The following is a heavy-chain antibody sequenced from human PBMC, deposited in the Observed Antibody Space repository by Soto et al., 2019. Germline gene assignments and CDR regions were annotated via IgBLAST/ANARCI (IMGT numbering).Heavy chain of an antibody. CDR2: FSGSGDST. CDR1: GFTFSNYA. D-gene: IGHD3-22*01. CDR3: ARDAGELPVVTVGVFVF. V-gene: IGHV3-23*01. J-gene: IGHJ4*02. Sequence: LRLSCAASGFTFSNYAMSWVRQAPGKGLEWVSAFSGSGDSTFYADSVKGRFTVSRDNSKKTLYLQLNSLRDEDTAVYYCARDAGELPVVTVGVFVFWGRGTLVTVSS.